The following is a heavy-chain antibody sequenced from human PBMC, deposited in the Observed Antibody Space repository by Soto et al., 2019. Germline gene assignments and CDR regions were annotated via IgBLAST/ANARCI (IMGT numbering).Heavy chain of an antibody. D-gene: IGHD6-6*01. CDR1: GYTLTELS. CDR3: ATVSSIAALDRGAFDI. Sequence: ASVKVSWKVSGYTLTELSMHWVRQAPGKGLEWMGGFDPEDGETIYAQKFQGRVTMTEDTSTDTAYMELSSLRSEDTAVYYCATVSSIAALDRGAFDIWGQGTMVTVSS. CDR2: FDPEDGET. J-gene: IGHJ3*02. V-gene: IGHV1-24*01.